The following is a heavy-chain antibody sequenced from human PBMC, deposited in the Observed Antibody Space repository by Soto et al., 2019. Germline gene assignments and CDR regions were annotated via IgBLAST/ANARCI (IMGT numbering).Heavy chain of an antibody. CDR1: GFTFSSYG. D-gene: IGHD7-27*01. V-gene: IGHV3-33*01. CDR2: IWYDGSNK. CDR3: ARDVAGDRGYFDY. J-gene: IGHJ4*02. Sequence: QVQLVESGGGVVQPGRSLRLSCAASGFTFSSYGMHWVRQAPGKGLEWVAVIWYDGSNKYYADSVKGRFTISRDNYKNTLYLQMNSLRAEDTAVYYCARDVAGDRGYFDYWGQGTLVTVSS.